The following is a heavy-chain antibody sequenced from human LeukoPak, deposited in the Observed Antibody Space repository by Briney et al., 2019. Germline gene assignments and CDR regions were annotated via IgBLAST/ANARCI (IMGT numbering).Heavy chain of an antibody. CDR3: ARLRGYYYGSGSSPYYYYYYGMDV. V-gene: IGHV5-51*01. Sequence: GESLKISCKGSGYSFTSYWISWVRQMPGKGLEWMGIIYPGDSDTRYSPSFQGQVTISADKSISTAYLQWSSLKAPDTAMYYCARLRGYYYGSGSSPYYYYYYGMDVWGQGTTVTVSS. CDR2: IYPGDSDT. D-gene: IGHD3-10*01. CDR1: GYSFTSYW. J-gene: IGHJ6*02.